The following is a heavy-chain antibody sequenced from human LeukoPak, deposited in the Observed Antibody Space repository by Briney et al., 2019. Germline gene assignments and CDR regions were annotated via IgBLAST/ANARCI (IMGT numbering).Heavy chain of an antibody. J-gene: IGHJ3*02. V-gene: IGHV3-21*01. CDR1: GFTFSSYS. D-gene: IGHD1-26*01. CDR3: ASIVGATLDAFDI. CDR2: ISSSSSYI. Sequence: GGSLRLSCAASGFTFSSYSMNWVRQAPGKGLEWVSSISSSSSYIYYADSVKGRFTISRDNAKNSLYLQMNSLRAEDTAMYYCASIVGATLDAFDIWGQGTMITVSS.